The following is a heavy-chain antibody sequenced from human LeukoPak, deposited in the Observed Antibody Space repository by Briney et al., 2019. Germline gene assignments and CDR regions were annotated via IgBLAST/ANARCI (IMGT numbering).Heavy chain of an antibody. J-gene: IGHJ4*02. V-gene: IGHV1-69*02. D-gene: IGHD3-3*01. CDR2: IIPIHDMI. Sequence: SVKVSCKVSGSSFSSYTISWVRQAPRQGLQWMGRIIPIHDMISYVQNFQDRVTVTADKSTSTAYMELSSPRSEDTAVYYCASPGRITIFETGFDGWGQGTLVTVSS. CDR1: GSSFSSYT. CDR3: ASPGRITIFETGFDG.